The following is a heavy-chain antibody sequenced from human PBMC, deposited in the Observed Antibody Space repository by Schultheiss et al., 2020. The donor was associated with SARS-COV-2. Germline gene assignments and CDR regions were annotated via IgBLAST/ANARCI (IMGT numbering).Heavy chain of an antibody. D-gene: IGHD3-9*01. J-gene: IGHJ6*02. Sequence: GGSLRLSCAASGFTFGSYGMHWVRQAPGKGLEWVAVIWYDGSNKYYADSVKGRFTISRDNSKNTLYLQMNSLRAEDTAVYYCARASTLSYDILASGGMDVWGQGTTVTVSS. V-gene: IGHV3-33*08. CDR2: IWYDGSNK. CDR1: GFTFGSYG. CDR3: ARASTLSYDILASGGMDV.